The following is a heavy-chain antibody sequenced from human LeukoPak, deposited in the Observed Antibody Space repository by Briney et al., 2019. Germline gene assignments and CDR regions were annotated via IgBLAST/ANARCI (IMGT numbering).Heavy chain of an antibody. CDR1: GGTFSSYA. D-gene: IGHD3-22*01. Sequence: ASVTVSFKASGGTFSSYAVSWVRLTPGQGLEWLGGIIPVFGTTTYAQKFQAKVTMTADKSTNTAYLEISSLTSDDTAAYYCARCSPGDSSNFYAVLQYWGQGTQVTVST. CDR2: IIPVFGTT. CDR3: ARCSPGDSSNFYAVLQY. V-gene: IGHV1-69*06. J-gene: IGHJ4*02.